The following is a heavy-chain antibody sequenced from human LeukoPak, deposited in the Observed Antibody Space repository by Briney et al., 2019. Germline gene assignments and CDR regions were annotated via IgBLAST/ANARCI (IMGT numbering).Heavy chain of an antibody. CDR1: GGSISCYY. CDR3: ARGRFGESVYWFDP. D-gene: IGHD3-10*01. Sequence: PSETLSLTCTVSGGSISCYYWSWIRQPPGKGLEWIGYIYYSGSTNYNPSLKSRVTISVDTSKNQFSLKLSSVTAADTAVYYCARGRFGESVYWFDPWGQGTLVTVSS. V-gene: IGHV4-59*12. J-gene: IGHJ5*02. CDR2: IYYSGST.